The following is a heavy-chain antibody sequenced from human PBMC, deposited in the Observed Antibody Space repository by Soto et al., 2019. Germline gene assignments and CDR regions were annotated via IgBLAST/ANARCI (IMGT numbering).Heavy chain of an antibody. V-gene: IGHV3-23*01. D-gene: IGHD6-13*01. Sequence: GGSLRLSCAASGFTFSSYAMSWVRQAPGKGLEWVSAISGSGGSTYYADSVKGRFTISRDNSKNTLYLQMNSLRAEDTAVYYCAKGGSPRTSSSWPYDAFDIWGQGTMVTVSS. CDR2: ISGSGGST. CDR3: AKGGSPRTSSSWPYDAFDI. CDR1: GFTFSSYA. J-gene: IGHJ3*02.